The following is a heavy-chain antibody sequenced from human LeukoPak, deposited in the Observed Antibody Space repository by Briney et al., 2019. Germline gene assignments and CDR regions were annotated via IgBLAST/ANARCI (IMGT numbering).Heavy chain of an antibody. Sequence: GGSLRLSCAASGFTFSNYWMSWVRQAPGKGLEWVANIKEDGSAKYYVDSVKGRFTISRDNAKNSVYLQMNSLRDEDTALYYCAIHGGGTIRIEAFDVWGQGTMVTISS. CDR2: IKEDGSAK. V-gene: IGHV3-7*03. CDR1: GFTFSNYW. CDR3: AIHGGGTIRIEAFDV. D-gene: IGHD3-3*01. J-gene: IGHJ3*01.